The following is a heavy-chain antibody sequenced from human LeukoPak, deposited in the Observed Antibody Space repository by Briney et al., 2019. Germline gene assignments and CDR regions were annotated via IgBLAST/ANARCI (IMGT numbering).Heavy chain of an antibody. CDR2: IKQDGSEK. D-gene: IGHD5-12*01. CDR3: AVSGYDYYFDY. Sequence: GGSLRLSCAASGFTFSSYWMSWVRQAPGKGLEWVANIKQDGSEKYYVDSVKGRFTISRDNAKNSLYLQMNSLRAEDTAVYYCAVSGYDYYFDYWGQGTLVTVSS. J-gene: IGHJ4*02. V-gene: IGHV3-7*03. CDR1: GFTFSSYW.